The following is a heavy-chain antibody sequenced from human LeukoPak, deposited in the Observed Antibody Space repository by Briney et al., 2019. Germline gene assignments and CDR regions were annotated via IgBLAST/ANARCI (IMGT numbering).Heavy chain of an antibody. Sequence: PSETLSLTCAVYGGSFSGYYWSWIRQPPGKGLEWIGEINHSGSTNYNPSLKSRVTISVDTSKNQFSLKLSSVTAADTAVYYCARVGSHFWSGYLIALDYWGQGTLVTVSS. CDR3: ARVGSHFWSGYLIALDY. D-gene: IGHD3-3*02. J-gene: IGHJ4*02. CDR1: GGSFSGYY. V-gene: IGHV4-34*01. CDR2: INHSGST.